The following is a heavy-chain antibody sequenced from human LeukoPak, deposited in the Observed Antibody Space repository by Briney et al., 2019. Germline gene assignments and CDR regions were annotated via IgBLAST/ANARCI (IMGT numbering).Heavy chain of an antibody. CDR3: AKGPSGSYYGFDM. J-gene: IGHJ3*02. Sequence: PGGSLRLSCAASGFTFSSYTMNWVRQAPGKGLEWVSAISDSGGSTYFPDSVKGRFTISRDNSKNTLYLQMNSLRAEDTAVYCCAKGPSGSYYGFDMWGQGTMVTVSS. V-gene: IGHV3-23*01. D-gene: IGHD3-10*01. CDR2: ISDSGGST. CDR1: GFTFSSYT.